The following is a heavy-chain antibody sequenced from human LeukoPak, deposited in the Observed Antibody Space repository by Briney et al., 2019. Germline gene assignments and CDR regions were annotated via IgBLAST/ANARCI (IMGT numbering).Heavy chain of an antibody. J-gene: IGHJ4*02. CDR1: GFTFSTYG. CDR2: IRYDGSHK. V-gene: IGHV3-30*02. D-gene: IGHD3-3*01. Sequence: QPGGSLRLSCAASGFTFSTYGMHWVRQAPGKGLEWVAFIRYDGSHKYYADSVKGRFTISRDNSKNTMYLQMNSLRAEDTAVYYCARAWGRGTIFGVVTSFDYWGQGTLVTVSS. CDR3: ARAWGRGTIFGVVTSFDY.